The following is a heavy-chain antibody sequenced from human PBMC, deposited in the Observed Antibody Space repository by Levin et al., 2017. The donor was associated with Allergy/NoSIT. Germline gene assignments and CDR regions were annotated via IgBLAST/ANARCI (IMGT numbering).Heavy chain of an antibody. CDR1: GGSFSGYY. CDR2: INHSGST. D-gene: IGHD6-13*01. CDR3: ARRLRAGSYSSSWYGYYYYGMDV. V-gene: IGHV4-34*01. J-gene: IGHJ6*02. Sequence: SETLSLTCAVYGGSFSGYYWSWIRQPPGKGLEWIGEINHSGSTNYNPSLKSRVTISVDTSKNQFSLKLSSVTAADTAVYYCARRLRAGSYSSSWYGYYYYGMDVWGQGTTVTVSS.